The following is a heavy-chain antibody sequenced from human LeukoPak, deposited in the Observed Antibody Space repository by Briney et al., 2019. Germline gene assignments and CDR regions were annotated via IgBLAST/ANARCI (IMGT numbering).Heavy chain of an antibody. CDR3: TRGHLPNPQYYFDY. J-gene: IGHJ4*02. CDR1: GFTFGEYP. D-gene: IGHD1-14*01. Sequence: GGSLRLSCTASGFTFGEYPMTWVRQAPGKGLEWVGFIRSKGYGGTTEYAASVKGRFTISRDDSKSIAYLQMNSLKTEDTAEYYCTRGHLPNPQYYFDYWGQGTLVTVSS. CDR2: IRSKGYGGTT. V-gene: IGHV3-49*04.